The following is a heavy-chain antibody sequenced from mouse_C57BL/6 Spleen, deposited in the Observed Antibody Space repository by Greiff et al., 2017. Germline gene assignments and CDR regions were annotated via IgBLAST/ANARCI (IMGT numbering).Heavy chain of an antibody. D-gene: IGHD1-1*01. Sequence: EVQLQQSGPELVKPGASVKISCKASGYSFTGYYMNWVKQSPEKSLEWIGEINPSTGGTTYNQKFKAKATLTVDKSSSTAYMQLKSLTSEDSAVYYGARDGSSSLAYWGQGTLVTVSA. CDR2: INPSTGGT. CDR3: ARDGSSSLAY. V-gene: IGHV1-42*01. CDR1: GYSFTGYY. J-gene: IGHJ3*01.